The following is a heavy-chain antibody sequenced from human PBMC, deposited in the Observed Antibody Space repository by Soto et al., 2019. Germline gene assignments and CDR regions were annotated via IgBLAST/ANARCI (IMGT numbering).Heavy chain of an antibody. CDR3: AHTQLTTGANAFDV. CDR2: IYWDDDR. CDR1: GFSLSTLGAG. V-gene: IGHV2-5*02. D-gene: IGHD1-1*01. J-gene: IGHJ3*01. Sequence: QITLKESGPTLVKPTQVLTLTCSFSGFSLSTLGAGVGWVRQRPGKALEWLALIYWDDDRQYSPSLKTRLTITKDTSKNQVVLTLTNMDPVDTGTYFCAHTQLTTGANAFDVWGQGTIVTVSS.